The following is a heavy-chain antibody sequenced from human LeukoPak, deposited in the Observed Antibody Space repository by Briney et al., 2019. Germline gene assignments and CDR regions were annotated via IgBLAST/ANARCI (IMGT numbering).Heavy chain of an antibody. D-gene: IGHD3-3*01. CDR1: GFTFSSDW. V-gene: IGHV3-7*01. Sequence: PGGSLRLSCAASGFTFSSDWMGWVRQAPGKGLEWVANIKEDGSEKYYVDSVKGRFTISRDNAKNSLYLQMNSLRAEDTAMYYCARVRSGYYYDYWGQGTLVTVSS. CDR3: ARVRSGYYYDY. CDR2: IKEDGSEK. J-gene: IGHJ4*02.